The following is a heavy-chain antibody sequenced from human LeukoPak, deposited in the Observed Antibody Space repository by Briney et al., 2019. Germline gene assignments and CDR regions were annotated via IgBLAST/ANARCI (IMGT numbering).Heavy chain of an antibody. CDR1: GGSISSSSYY. CDR3: ARDSSSWYGGYYYYYMDV. CDR2: IYYSGST. V-gene: IGHV4-39*07. J-gene: IGHJ6*03. D-gene: IGHD6-13*01. Sequence: SETLSLTCTVSGGSISSSSYYWGWIRQPPGKGLEGIGSIYYSGSTNYNPSLKSRVTISVDTSKNQFSLKLSSVTAADTAVYYCARDSSSWYGGYYYYYMDVWGKGTTVTVSS.